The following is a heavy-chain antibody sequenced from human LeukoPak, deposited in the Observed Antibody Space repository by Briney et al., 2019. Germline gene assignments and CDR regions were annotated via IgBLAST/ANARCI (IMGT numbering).Heavy chain of an antibody. Sequence: SETLSLTCTVSGGSISSYYWSWIRQPPGKGLGWIGYIYYSGSTNYNPSLKSRVTISVDTSKNQFSLKLSSVTAADTAVYYCARDLYSSQFDPWGQGTLVTVSS. CDR2: IYYSGST. CDR3: ARDLYSSQFDP. D-gene: IGHD6-13*01. V-gene: IGHV4-59*01. CDR1: GGSISSYY. J-gene: IGHJ5*02.